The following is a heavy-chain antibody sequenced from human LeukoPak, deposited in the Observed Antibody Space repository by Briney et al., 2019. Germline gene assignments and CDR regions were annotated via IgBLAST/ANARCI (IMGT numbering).Heavy chain of an antibody. V-gene: IGHV3-11*04. CDR1: GFTVSSNY. CDR2: ISGSGSPI. Sequence: GGSLRLSCAASGFTVSSNYMSWVRQAPGKGLEWVSYISGSGSPIYYADSVKGRFTISRDNAKNSLFLQMNSLRAEDTAVYYCARGSFLITFGGFIGWGQGTLVTVSS. J-gene: IGHJ4*02. CDR3: ARGSFLITFGGFIG. D-gene: IGHD3-16*02.